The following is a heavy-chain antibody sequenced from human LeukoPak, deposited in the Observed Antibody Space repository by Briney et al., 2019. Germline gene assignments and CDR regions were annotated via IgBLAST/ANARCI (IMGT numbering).Heavy chain of an antibody. J-gene: IGHJ4*02. V-gene: IGHV1-18*01. Sequence: GASVKVSCKASGYTFTIYGISWVRQAPGQGLEWMGWISAYNGNTNHAQKFQGRVTMTTDTSTSTAYMELRSLRSDDTAVYYCARAIAAAATGDYWGQGTLVTVSS. CDR1: GYTFTIYG. CDR2: ISAYNGNT. CDR3: ARAIAAAATGDY. D-gene: IGHD6-13*01.